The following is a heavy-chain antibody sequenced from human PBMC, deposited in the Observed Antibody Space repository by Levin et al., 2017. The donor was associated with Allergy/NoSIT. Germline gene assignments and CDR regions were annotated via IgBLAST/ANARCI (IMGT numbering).Heavy chain of an antibody. Sequence: SQTLSLTCTVSGGSIGSSSYYWGWIRQSPGKGLEWIGSIFYSGRTYYKPSLKRRVTISADTSKNKFSLRLSSVTAADTAVYYCASGSADFWTGYFRYFDYWGQGTLVTVSS. CDR1: GGSIGSSSYY. J-gene: IGHJ4*02. D-gene: IGHD3/OR15-3a*01. CDR3: ASGSADFWTGYFRYFDY. V-gene: IGHV4-39*07. CDR2: IFYSGRT.